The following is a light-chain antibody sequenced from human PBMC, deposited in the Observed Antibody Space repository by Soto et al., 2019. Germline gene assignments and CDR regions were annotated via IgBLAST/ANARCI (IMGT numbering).Light chain of an antibody. V-gene: IGKV3-15*01. CDR3: QQYNRWPRT. Sequence: EIVMTQSPATLSVSPGERATLSCRATQSGNSNLAWYQHKSGQAPRLLIYGASTRATGISARFSGSGSGTAFPLTISRLQSEDFAVYFCQQYNRWPRTFGQGTKVAIK. CDR2: GAS. J-gene: IGKJ1*01. CDR1: QSGNSN.